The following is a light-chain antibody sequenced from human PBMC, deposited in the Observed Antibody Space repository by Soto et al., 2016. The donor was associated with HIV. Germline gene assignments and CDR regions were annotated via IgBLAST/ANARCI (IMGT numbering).Light chain of an antibody. CDR3: QVWDGTNDHHVV. V-gene: IGLV3-21*03. J-gene: IGLJ2*01. Sequence: SYELTQPPSVSVAPGKTAKITCGGNNIGTESVHWYQQKPGQAPVLVVYDDSDRPSGIPERFSGSNSVSTATLTISRVEVGDEADYYCQVWDGTNDHHVVFGGGTKLTVL. CDR2: DDS. CDR1: NIGTES.